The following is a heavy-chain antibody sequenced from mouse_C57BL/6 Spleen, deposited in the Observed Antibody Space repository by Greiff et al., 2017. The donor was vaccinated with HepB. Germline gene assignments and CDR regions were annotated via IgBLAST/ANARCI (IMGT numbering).Heavy chain of an antibody. Sequence: ESGAELVRPGASVTLSCKASGYTFTDYEMQWVKQTPVHGLEWIGAIDPETGGTAYNQKFKGKAILTADKSSSTAYMELRSLTSEDSAVYYCTRYYYGTDYWGQGTTLTVSS. CDR2: IDPETGGT. D-gene: IGHD1-1*01. V-gene: IGHV1-15*01. CDR1: GYTFTDYE. CDR3: TRYYYGTDY. J-gene: IGHJ2*01.